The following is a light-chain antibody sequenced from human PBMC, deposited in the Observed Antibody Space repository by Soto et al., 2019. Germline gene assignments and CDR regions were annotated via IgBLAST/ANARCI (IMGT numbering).Light chain of an antibody. CDR1: QSLLHITGETF. J-gene: IGKJ5*01. Sequence: DVVMTQTPLSLSVAPGQPASISCKSSQSLLHITGETFLFWYLQKPGQSPQLLIYEVSTRVSGVPDRFSGSGSCTDFTREISRVETDDVGIYYCMQSTQLPPTFGQGTRLGIE. CDR3: MQSTQLPPT. CDR2: EVS. V-gene: IGKV2D-29*02.